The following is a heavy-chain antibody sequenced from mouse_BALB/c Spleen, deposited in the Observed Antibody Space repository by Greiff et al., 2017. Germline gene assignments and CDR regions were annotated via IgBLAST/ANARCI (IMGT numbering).Heavy chain of an antibody. Sequence: VQLQQSGPGLVAPSQSLSITCTVSGFSLTGYGVNWVRQPPGKGLEWLGMIWGDGSTDYNSALKSRLSISKDNSKSQVFLKMNSLQTDDTARYYCARALVLGRYAMDYWGQGTSVTVSS. CDR2: IWGDGST. CDR3: ARALVLGRYAMDY. V-gene: IGHV2-6-7*01. J-gene: IGHJ4*01. CDR1: GFSLTGYG. D-gene: IGHD4-1*01.